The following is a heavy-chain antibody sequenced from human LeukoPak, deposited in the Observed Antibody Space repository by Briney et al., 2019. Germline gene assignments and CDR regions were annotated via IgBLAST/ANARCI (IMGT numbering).Heavy chain of an antibody. D-gene: IGHD6-19*01. CDR3: AKLKQWQPQRYFFEY. Sequence: GGSLRLSCAASGFTFSSYAMSWVRQAPGKGLEWASTFSGTSSTTYADAVKGRVTISRDNSKNTLYLQMNNLRAEDTAVYYCAKLKQWQPQRYFFEYWGQGALVTVAS. CDR1: GFTFSSYA. CDR2: FSGTSST. J-gene: IGHJ4*02. V-gene: IGHV3-23*01.